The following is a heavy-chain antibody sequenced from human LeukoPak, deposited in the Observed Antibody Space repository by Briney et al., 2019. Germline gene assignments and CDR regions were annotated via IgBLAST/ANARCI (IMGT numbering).Heavy chain of an antibody. CDR2: IIPIFGTA. D-gene: IGHD1-26*01. Sequence: GASVKVSCKASGGTFSSYAISWVRQAPGQGLEWMGGIIPIFGTANYAQKFQGRVRITADESTSTAYMELSSLRSEDTAVYYCASDYSVGAIYYFDYWGQGTLVTVSS. CDR1: GGTFSSYA. V-gene: IGHV1-69*01. CDR3: ASDYSVGAIYYFDY. J-gene: IGHJ4*02.